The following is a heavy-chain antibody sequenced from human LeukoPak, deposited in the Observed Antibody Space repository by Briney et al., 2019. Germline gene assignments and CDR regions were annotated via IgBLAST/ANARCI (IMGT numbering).Heavy chain of an antibody. D-gene: IGHD4-23*01. CDR3: ARRAVKGYYFDY. CDR1: GYKFSDYW. CDR2: IYPGDSDL. J-gene: IGHJ4*02. Sequence: GESLKISCKTSGYKFSDYWIGWVRQMPGKGLEWMGIIYPGDSDLRYSPSFQGQVTISADKSISTAYLQWSSLKASDTAMYYCARRAVKGYYFDYWGQGTLVTVSS. V-gene: IGHV5-51*01.